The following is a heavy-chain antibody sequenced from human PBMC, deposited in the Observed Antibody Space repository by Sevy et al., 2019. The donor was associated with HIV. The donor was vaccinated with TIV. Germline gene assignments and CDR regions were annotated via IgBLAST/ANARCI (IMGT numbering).Heavy chain of an antibody. D-gene: IGHD3-22*01. Sequence: GGSLRLSCAASGFIFSNYNMNWVRQAPGKGLEWVSSISSSSSYIYYADSVKGRFTTSRDNAKNSLYLQMNSLRAEDTAVYYCAGENYYDSTAYRFDYWGQGTLVTVSS. CDR1: GFIFSNYN. V-gene: IGHV3-21*01. CDR3: AGENYYDSTAYRFDY. J-gene: IGHJ4*02. CDR2: ISSSSSYI.